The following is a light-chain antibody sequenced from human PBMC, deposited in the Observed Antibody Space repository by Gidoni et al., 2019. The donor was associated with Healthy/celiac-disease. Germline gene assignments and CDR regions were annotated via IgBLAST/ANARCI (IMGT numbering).Light chain of an antibody. J-gene: IGKJ2*01. CDR1: QSISSW. Sequence: IHMTQSPSSLSSSVVDRVTITSRASQSISSWFAWYQQKPGKAPKLLIYKASSVESGVPSRFSGSGSGTEFTLTISSLQPDDVATYYCQQYNSYWDTFGQXTKLEIK. CDR2: KAS. V-gene: IGKV1-5*03. CDR3: QQYNSYWDT.